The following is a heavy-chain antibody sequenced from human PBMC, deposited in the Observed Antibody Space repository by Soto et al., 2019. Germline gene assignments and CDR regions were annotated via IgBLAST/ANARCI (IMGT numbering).Heavy chain of an antibody. D-gene: IGHD3-22*01. CDR2: IYYSGGT. V-gene: IGHV4-59*01. Sequence: SETLSLTCTVSGGSISSYYWSWIRQPPGKGLEWIGYIYYSGGTNYNPSLKSRVTISVDTYKNQFSLKLSSVTAADTAVYYCARSVQISYYDSRGAFDIWGQGTMVTVSS. J-gene: IGHJ3*02. CDR3: ARSVQISYYDSRGAFDI. CDR1: GGSISSYY.